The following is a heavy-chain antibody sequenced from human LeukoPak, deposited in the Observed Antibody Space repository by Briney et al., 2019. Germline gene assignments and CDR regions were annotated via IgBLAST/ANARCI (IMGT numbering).Heavy chain of an antibody. D-gene: IGHD4-23*01. J-gene: IGHJ4*02. CDR1: GGTFSSYA. Sequence: ASVKVSCKASGGTFSSYAISWVRQAPGQGLEWMGRIIPILGIANYAQKFRGRVTITADKSTSTAYMELSSLRSEDTAVYYCARATVVTPTFDYWGQGTLVTVSS. CDR3: ARATVVTPTFDY. V-gene: IGHV1-69*04. CDR2: IIPILGIA.